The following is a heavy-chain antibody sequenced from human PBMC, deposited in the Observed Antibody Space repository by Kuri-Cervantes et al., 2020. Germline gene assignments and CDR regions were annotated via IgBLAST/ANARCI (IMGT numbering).Heavy chain of an antibody. CDR3: ARGEQWLVRVGFDY. J-gene: IGHJ4*02. D-gene: IGHD6-19*01. CDR2: INPSGGST. Sequence: ASVKVSCKASGYTFTSYYMHWVRQAPGQGLEWMGIINPSGGSTSYAQKFQGRVTITADESTSTAYMELSSLRSEDTAVYYCARGEQWLVRVGFDYWGQGTLVTVSS. CDR1: GYTFTSYY. V-gene: IGHV1-46*01.